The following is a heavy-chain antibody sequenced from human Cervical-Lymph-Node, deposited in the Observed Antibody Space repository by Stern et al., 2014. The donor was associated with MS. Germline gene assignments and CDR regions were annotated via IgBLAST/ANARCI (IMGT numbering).Heavy chain of an antibody. Sequence: EVQLVESGAEVKKPGESLKISCKFSGYSFTIYYIAWVRQLPGKGLEWMWIIYPCDVDTTYSPSFQGQVTSSADKSITTAYLQWSSLRASDTAMYYCARHVQGFDYWGQGTLVTVSS. V-gene: IGHV5-51*01. CDR1: GYSFTIYY. CDR2: IYPCDVDT. J-gene: IGHJ4*02. CDR3: ARHVQGFDY.